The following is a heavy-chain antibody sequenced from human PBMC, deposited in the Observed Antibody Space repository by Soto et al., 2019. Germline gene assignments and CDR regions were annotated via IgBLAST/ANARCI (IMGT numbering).Heavy chain of an antibody. CDR2: VYHSGST. J-gene: IGHJ6*02. CDR1: GDSISSYF. CDR3: ARTYSSSYSRYPVYYGMDV. Sequence: LSLTCTVSGDSISSYFWSWIRQPPGKGLEWIGCVYHSGSTNYSPPLKRRVSISVDTSKNQFSLRLTSVTAADTAVYYCARTYSSSYSRYPVYYGMDVWGQGTTVTVS. V-gene: IGHV4-59*01. D-gene: IGHD3-22*01.